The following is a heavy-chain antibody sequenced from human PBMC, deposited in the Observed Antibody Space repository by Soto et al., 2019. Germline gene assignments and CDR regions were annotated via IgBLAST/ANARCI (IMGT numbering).Heavy chain of an antibody. CDR3: AREIRIWYYFDY. CDR2: IYYSGST. J-gene: IGHJ4*02. D-gene: IGHD6-13*01. V-gene: IGHV4-31*03. Sequence: SETLSLTCTVSGGSISSGGYYWSWIRQHPGKGLEWIGYIYYSGSTYYNPSLKSRVTISVDTSKNQFSLKLSSVTAADTAVYYCAREIRIWYYFDYWGQGTLVTVSS. CDR1: GGSISSGGYY.